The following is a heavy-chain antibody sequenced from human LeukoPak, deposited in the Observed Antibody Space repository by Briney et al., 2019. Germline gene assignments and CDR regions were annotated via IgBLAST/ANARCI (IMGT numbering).Heavy chain of an antibody. V-gene: IGHV3-21*01. CDR1: GFTFSSYS. CDR2: ISSSSSYI. Sequence: GGSLRLSCAASGFTFSSYSMNWVRQAPGKGLEWVSSISSSSSYIYYADSVKGRFTISRDNAKNSLYLQMNSLRAEDTAVYYCARGASNWNFDYYGMDVWGQGTTVTVSS. D-gene: IGHD1-1*01. CDR3: ARGASNWNFDYYGMDV. J-gene: IGHJ6*02.